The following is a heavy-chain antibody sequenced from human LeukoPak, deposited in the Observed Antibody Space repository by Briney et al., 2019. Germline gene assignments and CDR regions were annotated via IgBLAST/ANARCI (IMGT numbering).Heavy chain of an antibody. V-gene: IGHV3-48*03. D-gene: IGHD3-9*01. J-gene: IGHJ2*01. CDR2: ISSSGSTI. CDR1: GFTFSSYE. Sequence: GGSLRLSCAASGFTFSSYEMNWVRQAPGKGLEWVSYISSSGSTIYYTDSVKGRFTISRDNSKSTLYLQMNTLRAEDTAVYYCARVMGRLVRTWYFDLWGRGTLVTVSS. CDR3: ARVMGRLVRTWYFDL.